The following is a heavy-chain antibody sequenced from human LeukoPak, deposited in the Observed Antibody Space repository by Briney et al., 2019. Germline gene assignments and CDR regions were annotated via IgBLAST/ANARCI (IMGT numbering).Heavy chain of an antibody. J-gene: IGHJ3*02. V-gene: IGHV4-39*01. CDR3: ARHRSRALDAFDI. Sequence: SETLSLTCTVSGDSMSSSRFCWAWIRQSPGKGLEWIGSIYYSGSTYYNPSLKSRVTISVDTSKNQFSLKLSSVTAADTAVYYCARHRSRALDAFDIWGQGTMVTVSS. CDR2: IYYSGST. CDR1: GDSMSSSRFC. D-gene: IGHD2-2*01.